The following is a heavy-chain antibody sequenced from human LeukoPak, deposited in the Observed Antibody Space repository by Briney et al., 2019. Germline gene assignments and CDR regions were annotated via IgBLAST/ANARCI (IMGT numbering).Heavy chain of an antibody. CDR3: ARVPPDPDSRGWYGSESDY. Sequence: GGSLRLSCAASGFTFSSYWMHWVRQAPGKGLVWVSRINTDGSSTSYADSVKGRFTISRDNSKNTLYLQMNSLRAEDTAVYYCARVPPDPDSRGWYGSESDYWGQGTLVTVSS. V-gene: IGHV3-74*01. CDR1: GFTFSSYW. J-gene: IGHJ4*02. CDR2: INTDGSST. D-gene: IGHD6-19*01.